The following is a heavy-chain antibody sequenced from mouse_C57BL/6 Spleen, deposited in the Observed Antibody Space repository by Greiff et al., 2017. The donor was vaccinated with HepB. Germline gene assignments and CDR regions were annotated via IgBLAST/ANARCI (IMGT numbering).Heavy chain of an antibody. D-gene: IGHD1-1*01. CDR3: ARRGDYGSSSYAMDY. Sequence: ESGPGLVKPSQSLSLTCSVTGYSITSGYYWNWIRQFPGNKLEWMGYISYDGSNNYNPSLKNRISITRDTSKNQFFLKLNSVTTEDTATYYCARRGDYGSSSYAMDYWGQGTSVTVSS. V-gene: IGHV3-6*01. J-gene: IGHJ4*01. CDR1: GYSITSGYY. CDR2: ISYDGSN.